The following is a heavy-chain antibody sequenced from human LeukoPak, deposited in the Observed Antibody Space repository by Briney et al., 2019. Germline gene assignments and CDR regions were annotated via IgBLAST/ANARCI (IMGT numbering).Heavy chain of an antibody. D-gene: IGHD3-3*01. Sequence: GSLRLSCVASGFTFSSSSMNWVRQAPGKGPEWVSYISISTSTIYYADSVKGRFTISRDNAKNSLYLQMNSLRAEDTAVYYCARVLPLTLTKAFDYWGQGTLVTVSS. CDR2: ISISTSTI. J-gene: IGHJ4*02. CDR3: ARVLPLTLTKAFDY. V-gene: IGHV3-48*04. CDR1: GFTFSSSS.